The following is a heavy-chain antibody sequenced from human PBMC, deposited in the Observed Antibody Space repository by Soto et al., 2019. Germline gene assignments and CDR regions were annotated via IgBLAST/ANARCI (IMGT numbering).Heavy chain of an antibody. J-gene: IGHJ6*02. Sequence: PGGSLRLSCTASGFTFDDYTMHWDRQAQGGGLEWVTLSRWDGGITYYADSVKGRFTISRDNSKTSLYLQMKSLRTKATTLYYCAKDYGRYCISTSFYYGMDVWGQGTTVTVS. CDR2: SRWDGGIT. D-gene: IGHD2-2*01. CDR3: AKDYGRYCISTSFYYGMDV. V-gene: IGHV3-43*01. CDR1: GFTFDDYT.